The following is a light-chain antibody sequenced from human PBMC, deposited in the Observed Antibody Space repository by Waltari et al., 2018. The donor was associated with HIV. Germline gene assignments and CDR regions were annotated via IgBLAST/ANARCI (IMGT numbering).Light chain of an antibody. V-gene: IGKV1-39*01. Sequence: DIQMTQSPSPLSASVGDSVSITCRASQTVSNKVNWYQQKPGKAPQLLIYDASTLQSGVPSRFRGGGSGTDFTLTITSLQPDDFATYFCQQSNSSPLTFGPGTKLDIK. CDR3: QQSNSSPLT. CDR1: QTVSNK. CDR2: DAS. J-gene: IGKJ3*01.